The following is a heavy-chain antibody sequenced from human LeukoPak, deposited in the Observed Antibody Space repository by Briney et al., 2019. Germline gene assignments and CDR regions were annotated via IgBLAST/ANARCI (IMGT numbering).Heavy chain of an antibody. CDR3: ARHESAVRALFY. Sequence: SETLSLTCTVSGGSISRYYWSWIRQPPGKGLEWIGYIYSAGSTNSNPSLKSRITISVDTSRNEFSLRLTSVTAADTAVYYCARHESAVRALFYWGQGSLVTVSS. CDR1: GGSISRYY. V-gene: IGHV4-59*08. CDR2: IYSAGST. J-gene: IGHJ4*02.